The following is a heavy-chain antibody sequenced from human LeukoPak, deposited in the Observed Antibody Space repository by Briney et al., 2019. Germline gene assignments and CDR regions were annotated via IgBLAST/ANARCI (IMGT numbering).Heavy chain of an antibody. CDR3: ARGAGGYDLAY. CDR2: IYSGGST. V-gene: IGHV3-53*01. CDR1: GFTFSTNY. Sequence: GGSLRLSCAASGFTFSTNYMSWVRQAPGKGLEWVSVIYSGGSTYYADSVKGRFTISRDNSKNTLYLQMNSLRAEDTAVYYCARGAGGYDLAYWGQGTLVTVSS. D-gene: IGHD5-12*01. J-gene: IGHJ4*02.